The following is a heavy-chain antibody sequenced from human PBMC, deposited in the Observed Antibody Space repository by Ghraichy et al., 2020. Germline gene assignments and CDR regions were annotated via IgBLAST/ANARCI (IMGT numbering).Heavy chain of an antibody. CDR3: ARKYSSSSGRNAFDI. Sequence: GGSLRLSCAASGFTFSSYSMNWVRQAPGKGLEWVSSISSSSSYIYYADSVKGRFTISRDNAKNSLYLQMNSLRAEDTAVYYCARKYSSSSGRNAFDIWGQGTMVTVSS. CDR1: GFTFSSYS. J-gene: IGHJ3*02. CDR2: ISSSSSYI. D-gene: IGHD6-6*01. V-gene: IGHV3-21*01.